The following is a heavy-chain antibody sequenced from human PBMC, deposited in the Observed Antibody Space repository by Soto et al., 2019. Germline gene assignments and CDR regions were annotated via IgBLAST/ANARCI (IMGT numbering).Heavy chain of an antibody. CDR3: AREGGGIIWCGRN. J-gene: IGHJ4*02. CDR1: GFTFSSYA. Sequence: PGGSLRVSCAASGFTFSSYAMSWVRQAPGKGLEWVSTISDSGGSTYYADSVKGRFTISRDNSKNTLFLQMSSLRADDTAVYYCAREGGGIIWCGRNWGQGSLVIVSS. D-gene: IGHD3-10*01. V-gene: IGHV3-23*01. CDR2: ISDSGGST.